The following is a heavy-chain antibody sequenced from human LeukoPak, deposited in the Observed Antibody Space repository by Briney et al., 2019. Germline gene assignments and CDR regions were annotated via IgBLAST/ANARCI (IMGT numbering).Heavy chain of an antibody. V-gene: IGHV4-34*01. D-gene: IGHD3-3*01. CDR3: ARDLNDFWSGRAFDI. Sequence: PSETLSLTCAVYGGSFSGYYWSWIRQPPGKGLEWIGEINHSGSTNYNPSLKSRVTISVDTSKNQFSLKLSSVTAADTAVYYCARDLNDFWSGRAFDIWGQGTMVTVSS. CDR2: INHSGST. CDR1: GGSFSGYY. J-gene: IGHJ3*02.